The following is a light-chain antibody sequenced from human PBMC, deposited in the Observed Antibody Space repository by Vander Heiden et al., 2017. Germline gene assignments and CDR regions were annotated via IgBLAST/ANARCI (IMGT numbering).Light chain of an antibody. CDR1: SSDVGAYDY. CDR3: NSYTTKNTLV. Sequence: SAPTQPASGSGPPGQSITISCTGTSSDVGAYDYVSWYQHRPGKAPKLIIYDVSTRPSGVSDRFSGSKSGITASLSISGVQAEDEADYYCNSYTTKNTLVFGSGT. J-gene: IGLJ1*01. CDR2: DVS. V-gene: IGLV2-14*03.